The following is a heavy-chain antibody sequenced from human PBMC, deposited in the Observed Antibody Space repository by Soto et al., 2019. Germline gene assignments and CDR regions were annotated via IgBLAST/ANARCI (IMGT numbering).Heavy chain of an antibody. CDR1: GGSISSGDYY. D-gene: IGHD5-18*01. J-gene: IGHJ4*02. CDR2: IYYSGST. V-gene: IGHV4-30-4*01. CDR3: ASIRYGYIFYDY. Sequence: QVQLQESGPGLVKPSQTLSLTCTVSGGSISSGDYYWSWIRQPPGKGLEWIGYIYYSGSTYYNPSLKSRLTISVDTSKNQFSLRLSSVTAADSAVYYCASIRYGYIFYDYWGQGTLVTVSS.